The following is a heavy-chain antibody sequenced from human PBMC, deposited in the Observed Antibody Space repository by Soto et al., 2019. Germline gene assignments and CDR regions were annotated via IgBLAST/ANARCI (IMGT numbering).Heavy chain of an antibody. D-gene: IGHD4-17*01. Sequence: PGESLKISCKGSGYSFTSYWIGWVRQMPGKGLEWMGIIYPGDSDTRYSPSFQGQVTISADKSISTAYLQWSSLKASDTAMYYCARRATVTTSYYHFDYWGQGTLVTVSS. CDR1: GYSFTSYW. V-gene: IGHV5-51*01. CDR3: ARRATVTTSYYHFDY. J-gene: IGHJ4*02. CDR2: IYPGDSDT.